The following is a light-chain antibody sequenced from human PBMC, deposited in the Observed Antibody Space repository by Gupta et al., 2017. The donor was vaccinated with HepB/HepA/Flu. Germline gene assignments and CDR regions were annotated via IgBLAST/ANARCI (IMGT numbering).Light chain of an antibody. CDR3: QQDSSSPCT. Sequence: EIVLTQSTGTLSLSPEERATLSCRASQSVRSSDLAWYQQKPGQAPRLLIYGASSRATGLPDRFSGSGSGTDFTLTISGLEPEDFAVYYCQQDSSSPCTFGQGTKVDIK. J-gene: IGKJ2*02. CDR2: GAS. V-gene: IGKV3-20*01. CDR1: QSVRSSD.